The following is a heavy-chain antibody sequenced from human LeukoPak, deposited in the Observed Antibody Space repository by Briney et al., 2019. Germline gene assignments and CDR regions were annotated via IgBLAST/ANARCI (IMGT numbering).Heavy chain of an antibody. V-gene: IGHV4-4*08. CDR2: IHISGTT. J-gene: IGHJ4*02. Sequence: SETPSLTCTVSGDSISSYYWSWMRQTPVKGLEWIGCIHISGTTIYTHSLKSRVTISVDTSKNQFSLKLSSVTAADTAVYYCARGYFDTSGYSNPFDHWGQGTLVTVSS. CDR1: GDSISSYY. CDR3: ARGYFDTSGYSNPFDH. D-gene: IGHD3-22*01.